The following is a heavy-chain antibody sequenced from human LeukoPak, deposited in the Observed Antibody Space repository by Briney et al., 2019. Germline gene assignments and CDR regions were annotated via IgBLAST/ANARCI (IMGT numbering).Heavy chain of an antibody. CDR2: IDPGDSFT. Sequence: PGESLKISCKGSGYSFSSYWISWVRQMPGKGLERMGRIDPGDSFTKYRPSLEGRVTISADKSLSTVYLQWSSLKASDTAIYYCARDGGGVSSWVSHWGQGTLVTVSS. CDR1: GYSFSSYW. D-gene: IGHD2-8*02. CDR3: ARDGGGVSSWVSH. J-gene: IGHJ4*02. V-gene: IGHV5-10-1*01.